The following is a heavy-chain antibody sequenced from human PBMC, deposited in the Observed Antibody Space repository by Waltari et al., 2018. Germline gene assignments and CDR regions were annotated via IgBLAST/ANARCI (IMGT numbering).Heavy chain of an antibody. CDR1: GFTFSSYA. CDR3: AREEDSSGYENYFDY. J-gene: IGHJ4*02. Sequence: QVQLVESGGGVVQPGRSLRLSCAASGFTFSSYAMHWVRQDPGKGLEWVAVISYDGSNKYYADSVKGRFTISRDNSKNTLYLQMNSLRAEDTAVYYCAREEDSSGYENYFDYWGQGTLVTVSS. D-gene: IGHD3-22*01. CDR2: ISYDGSNK. V-gene: IGHV3-30-3*01.